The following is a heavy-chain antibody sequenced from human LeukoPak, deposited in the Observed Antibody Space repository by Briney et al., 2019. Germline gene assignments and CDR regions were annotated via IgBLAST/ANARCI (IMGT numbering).Heavy chain of an antibody. J-gene: IGHJ4*02. CDR3: ARQIAVAGTFDY. D-gene: IGHD6-19*01. Sequence: GGSLRLSCVASGFTFSSYWMSWVRQAPGKGLEWVSVIYSGGSTYYADSVKGRFTISRDNSKNTLYLQMNSLRAEDTAVYYCARQIAVAGTFDYWGQGTLVTVSS. V-gene: IGHV3-66*04. CDR2: IYSGGST. CDR1: GFTFSSYW.